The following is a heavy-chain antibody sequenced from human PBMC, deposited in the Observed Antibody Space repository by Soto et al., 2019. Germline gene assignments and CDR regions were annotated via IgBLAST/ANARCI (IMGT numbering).Heavy chain of an antibody. Sequence: ASLKVSCKVSGYTLNELSMHWVRQAPGQGLEWMGGFDPEDGETIYAQKFQGRVTMTEDTSTDTAYMELSSLRSEDTAVYYCATEPLLLWFGDRNPQYYFDYWGQGTLVTSPQ. J-gene: IGHJ4*02. D-gene: IGHD3-10*01. CDR3: ATEPLLLWFGDRNPQYYFDY. CDR2: FDPEDGET. V-gene: IGHV1-24*01. CDR1: GYTLNELS.